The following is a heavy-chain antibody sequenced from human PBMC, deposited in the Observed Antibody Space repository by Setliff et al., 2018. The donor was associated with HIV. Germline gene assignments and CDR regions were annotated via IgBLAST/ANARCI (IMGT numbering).Heavy chain of an antibody. D-gene: IGHD6-19*01. Sequence: ASVKVSCKASGYTFTSYYMHWVRQAPGQGLEWMGIINPSGGSTSYAQKFQGRVTMTRDTSASTVYMELSSLRSEDTAVYYCASALIAVAGGEYYFDYWGQGTLVTVS. CDR3: ASALIAVAGGEYYFDY. J-gene: IGHJ4*02. CDR2: INPSGGST. V-gene: IGHV1-46*03. CDR1: GYTFTSYY.